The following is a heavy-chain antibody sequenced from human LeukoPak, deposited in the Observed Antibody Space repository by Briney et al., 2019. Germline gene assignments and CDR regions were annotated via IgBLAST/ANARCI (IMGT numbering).Heavy chain of an antibody. CDR1: GGTFSSYA. Sequence: SVKVSCKASGGTFSSYAISWVRQAPGQGLEWMGGIIPIFGTANYAQKFQGRVTITADKSTSTAYMELSSLRSEDAAVYYCARHCQECPDDYWGQGTLVTVSS. CDR2: IIPIFGTA. V-gene: IGHV1-69*06. J-gene: IGHJ4*02. CDR3: ARHCQECPDDY. D-gene: IGHD3-3*01.